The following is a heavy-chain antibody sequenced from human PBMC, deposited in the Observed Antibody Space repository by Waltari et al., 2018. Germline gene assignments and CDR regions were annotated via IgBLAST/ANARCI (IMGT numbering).Heavy chain of an antibody. CDR1: GFTFSSYS. CDR3: ARDSAMVQGEDGWFDP. V-gene: IGHV3-48*01. J-gene: IGHJ5*02. D-gene: IGHD3-10*01. CDR2: ISSSSSTI. Sequence: EVQLVESGGGLVQPGGSLRLSCAASGFTFSSYSMNWVRQAPGKGLEWVSYISSSSSTIYYADSVKGRFTISRDNAKNSLYLQMNSRRAEDTAVYYCARDSAMVQGEDGWFDPWGQGTLVTVSS.